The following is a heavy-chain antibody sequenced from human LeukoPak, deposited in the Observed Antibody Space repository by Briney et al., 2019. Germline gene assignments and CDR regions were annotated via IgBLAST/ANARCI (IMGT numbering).Heavy chain of an antibody. CDR1: VGSFSGYY. D-gene: IGHD2-2*01. CDR2: INHRENT. V-gene: IGHV4-34*01. CDR3: ASVRSSTSCFDY. J-gene: IGHJ4*02. Sequence: SETLSLTCAVYVGSFSGYYWSWIRQPPGKGLEGIGEINHRENTNYNPSLKRRVTIPVDTPKNQFSLKLSSVTAADTAVYYCASVRSSTSCFDYWGQGTLVTVSS.